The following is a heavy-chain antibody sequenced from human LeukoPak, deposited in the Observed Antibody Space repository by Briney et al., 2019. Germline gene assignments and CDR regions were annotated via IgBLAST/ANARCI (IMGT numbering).Heavy chain of an antibody. CDR2: IAPDRRHK. V-gene: IGHV3-30*03. J-gene: IGHJ4*02. CDR3: AREGDDYSVRKYFDY. Sequence: GGSLRLSCSVSGFTFRYHNMHWVRKAPGKGLEWVSFIAPDRRHKDVTDSVKGRFTIARDNSKNTLYLQADSLRPEDTAVYYCAREGDDYSVRKYFDYWGQGTLVTVSS. CDR1: GFTFRYHN. D-gene: IGHD5-24*01.